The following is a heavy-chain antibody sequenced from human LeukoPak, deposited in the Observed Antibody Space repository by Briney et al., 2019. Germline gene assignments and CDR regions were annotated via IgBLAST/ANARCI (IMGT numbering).Heavy chain of an antibody. V-gene: IGHV4-34*01. D-gene: IGHD4-17*01. CDR3: ARRATVTSTTALGQMVRLNWFDP. CDR2: INHSGST. Sequence: SETLSLTCAVYGGSFSGYYWSWIRQPPGKGLEWIGEINHSGSTNYNPSLKSRVTISVDTSKNQFSLKLSSVTAADTAVYYCARRATVTSTTALGQMVRLNWFDPWGQGTLVTVSS. J-gene: IGHJ5*02. CDR1: GGSFSGYY.